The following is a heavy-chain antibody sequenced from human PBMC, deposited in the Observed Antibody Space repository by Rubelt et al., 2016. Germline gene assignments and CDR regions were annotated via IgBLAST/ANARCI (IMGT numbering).Heavy chain of an antibody. D-gene: IGHD6-13*01. CDR2: INHSGST. CDR3: ARGSAAAGDY. V-gene: IGHV4-34*01. CDR1: GGSFSGYY. J-gene: IGHJ4*02. Sequence: VQLQQWGAGLLKPSETLSLTCAVYGGSFSGYYWSWIRQPPGKGLEWIGEINHSGSTNYNPSLKSRVTRSVDTCKNKFCLKVCYGTAADTAGYYCARGSAAAGDYWGQGTLVTVSA.